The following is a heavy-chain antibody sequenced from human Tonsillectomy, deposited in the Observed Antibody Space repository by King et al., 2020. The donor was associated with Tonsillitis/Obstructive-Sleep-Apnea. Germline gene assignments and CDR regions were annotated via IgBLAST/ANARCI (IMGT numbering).Heavy chain of an antibody. CDR2: ISYDGSNK. D-gene: IGHD6-13*01. CDR3: ARDIAAAGTYYGMDV. V-gene: IGHV3-30*04. Sequence: VQLVESGGGVVQPGRSLRLSCAASGFTFRSYAMYWVRQAPGKGLEWVAVISYDGSNKYYADSVKGRFTISRDSSKNTLYLQMNSLRPEDTAVYYCARDIAAAGTYYGMDVWGQGTTVTVSS. CDR1: GFTFRSYA. J-gene: IGHJ6*02.